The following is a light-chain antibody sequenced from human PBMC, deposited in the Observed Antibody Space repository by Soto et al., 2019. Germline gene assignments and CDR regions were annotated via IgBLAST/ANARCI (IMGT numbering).Light chain of an antibody. CDR1: QSINSW. CDR3: QQYNSYPWT. V-gene: IGKV1-5*03. Sequence: DIQMTQSPSTLSVSVGDRVTITCRASQSINSWLAWYQQKPGKAPNLRIYKASSLESGVPSRFSGSGSGTEFTLTISSLQPDDFATYYCQQYNSYPWTFGQGTKVEIK. CDR2: KAS. J-gene: IGKJ1*01.